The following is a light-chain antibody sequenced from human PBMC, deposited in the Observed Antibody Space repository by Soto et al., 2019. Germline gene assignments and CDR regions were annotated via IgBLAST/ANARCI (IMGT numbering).Light chain of an antibody. V-gene: IGLV2-14*01. Sequence: LTQPASVSGSPGQSITISCTGTSSDVGNYKYVSWYQQHPGKAPKLMIYEVSNRPSGVSNSFSGSKSGNTASLTISGLQAEDETDYYCFSYTSSGTYVFGAGTKVTVL. CDR1: SSDVGNYKY. CDR3: FSYTSSGTYV. J-gene: IGLJ1*01. CDR2: EVS.